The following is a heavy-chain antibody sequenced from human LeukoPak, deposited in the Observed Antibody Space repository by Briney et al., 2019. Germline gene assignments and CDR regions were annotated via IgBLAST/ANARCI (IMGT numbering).Heavy chain of an antibody. CDR3: ARGLLYYYGSGSYPTYFDY. J-gene: IGHJ4*02. D-gene: IGHD3-10*01. CDR1: GGSFSGYY. V-gene: IGHV4-34*01. CDR2: INHSGST. Sequence: PSETLSLTCAVYGGSFSGYYWSWIRQPPGKGLEWIGEINHSGSTNYNPSLKSRVTISVDTSKNQFSLKLSSVTAADTAVYYCARGLLYYYGSGSYPTYFDYWGQGTLVTVSS.